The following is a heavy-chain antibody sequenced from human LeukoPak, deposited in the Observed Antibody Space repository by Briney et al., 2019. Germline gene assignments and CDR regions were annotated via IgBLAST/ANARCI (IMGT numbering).Heavy chain of an antibody. D-gene: IGHD6-19*01. CDR2: ISSHNGYT. CDR3: ARRRAVAGGNWFDP. CDR1: GYIFNSYG. V-gene: IGHV1-18*01. J-gene: IGHJ5*02. Sequence: SVKVSCKASGYIFNSYGIRWVRQAPGRGLEWMGWISSHNGYTKYAQKFQGRVTMTTDTSMSTAYMELGSLKSDDTAVYHCARRRAVAGGNWFDPWGQGTMVTVSS.